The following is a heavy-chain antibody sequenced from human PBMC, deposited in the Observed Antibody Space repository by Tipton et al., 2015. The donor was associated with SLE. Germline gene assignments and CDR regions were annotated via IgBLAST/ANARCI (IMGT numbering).Heavy chain of an antibody. CDR2: INHSGST. V-gene: IGHV4-38-2*01. Sequence: TLSLTCAVSGYSISSGYYWSWLRQPPGKGLEWIGEINHSGSTNYNPSLKSRVTISVDTSKNQFSLKLSSVTAADTAVYYCARGGSLDYWGQGTLVTVSS. J-gene: IGHJ4*02. D-gene: IGHD3-16*01. CDR3: ARGGSLDY. CDR1: GYSISSGYY.